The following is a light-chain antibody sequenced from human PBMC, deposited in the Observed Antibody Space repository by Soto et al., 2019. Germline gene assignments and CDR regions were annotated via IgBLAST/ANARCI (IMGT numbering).Light chain of an antibody. Sequence: EIVLTQSPGTLSLSPGERAALSCRASQSVSSSYLAWYQQKPGQAPRLLIYGASSRATGIPDRFSGSGSGTDFTLTISRLEPEDFAVYYCPQYDRSSPMYIFRQGTKV. J-gene: IGKJ2*01. CDR3: PQYDRSSPMYI. CDR1: QSVSSSY. CDR2: GAS. V-gene: IGKV3-20*01.